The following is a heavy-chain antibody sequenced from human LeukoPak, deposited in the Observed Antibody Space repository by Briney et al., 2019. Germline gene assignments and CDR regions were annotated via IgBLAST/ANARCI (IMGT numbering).Heavy chain of an antibody. V-gene: IGHV3-30*18. CDR2: ISYDGSNK. D-gene: IGHD3-10*01. CDR3: AKDRGNYYGSGSYYMLKNYFDY. Sequence: GGSLRLSCAASGFTFSSYGMHWVRQAPGKGLEWVAVISYDGSNKYYADSVKGRFTISRDNSKNTLYLQMNSLRAEDTAVYYCAKDRGNYYGSGSYYMLKNYFDYWGQGTLVTVSS. J-gene: IGHJ4*02. CDR1: GFTFSSYG.